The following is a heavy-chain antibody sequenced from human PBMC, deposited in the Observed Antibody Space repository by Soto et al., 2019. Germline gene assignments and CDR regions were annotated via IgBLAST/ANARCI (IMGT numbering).Heavy chain of an antibody. CDR2: ISISSSYK. D-gene: IGHD3-9*01. Sequence: SLRLSCAASGFNFGSYNMNWVRQAPGRGLEWVSSISISSSYKDYVDSVKGRFTISRDNAKKTLYLQMDSLVAEDTAVYYCARDNYDLLTGYSKFGVGNLDYWGQGTLVTVSS. CDR3: ARDNYDLLTGYSKFGVGNLDY. J-gene: IGHJ4*02. V-gene: IGHV3-21*01. CDR1: GFNFGSYN.